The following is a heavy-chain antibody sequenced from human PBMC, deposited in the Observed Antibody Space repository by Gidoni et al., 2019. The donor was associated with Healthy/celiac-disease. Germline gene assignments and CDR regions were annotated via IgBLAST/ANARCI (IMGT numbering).Heavy chain of an antibody. D-gene: IGHD6-13*01. CDR1: GFTLSSDA. J-gene: IGHJ4*02. Sequence: EVQLVESGGGVVQPGGSRRRAGAASGFTLSSDAMSWVRQAPGKGLEGLSAISGRGGRTYYAASVTGRFTLSRDNSKNTLYLQMNSLRAEDTAVYYCAKVGGRYSSSWYGPWTDFDYWGQGTLVTVSS. CDR2: ISGRGGRT. CDR3: AKVGGRYSSSWYGPWTDFDY. V-gene: IGHV3-23*04.